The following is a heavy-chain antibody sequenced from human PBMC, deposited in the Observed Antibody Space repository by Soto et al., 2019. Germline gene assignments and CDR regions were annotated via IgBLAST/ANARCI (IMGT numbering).Heavy chain of an antibody. V-gene: IGHV1-69*01. J-gene: IGHJ6*02. CDR1: GGTFSSYA. Sequence: QVQLVQSGAEVKKPGSSVKVSCKASGGTFSSYAISWVRQAPGHGLEWMGGIIPIFGTANYAQKLQGRVTITADESTSTAYMELSSLRSEDTAVYYCARGRRQAAAGHYYYYYGMDVWGQGTTVTVSS. CDR2: IIPIFGTA. CDR3: ARGRRQAAAGHYYYYYGMDV. D-gene: IGHD6-13*01.